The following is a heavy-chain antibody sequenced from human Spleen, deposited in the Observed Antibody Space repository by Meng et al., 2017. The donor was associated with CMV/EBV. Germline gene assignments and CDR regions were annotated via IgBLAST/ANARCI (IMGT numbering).Heavy chain of an antibody. V-gene: IGHV3-53*01. Sequence: LSCAASGFTVSSNYMGWVRQAPGKGLEWVSVIYSGGSTYYADSVKGRFTISRDNSKNTLYLQMNSLRAEDTAVYYCARSSSSLVFDYWGQGTLVTVSS. D-gene: IGHD6-6*01. J-gene: IGHJ4*02. CDR2: IYSGGST. CDR3: ARSSSSLVFDY. CDR1: GFTVSSNY.